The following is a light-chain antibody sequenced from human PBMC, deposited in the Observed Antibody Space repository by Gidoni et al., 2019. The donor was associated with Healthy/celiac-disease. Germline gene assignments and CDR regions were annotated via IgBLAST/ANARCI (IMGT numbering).Light chain of an antibody. CDR3: QQYGSSPWT. CDR1: QSVSSSY. J-gene: IGKJ1*01. CDR2: GAS. Sequence: EIVLMKSPGSSSSSPGERATLSCRASQSVSSSYLAWYQQKPGQAPRLLIYGASSRATGIPDRFSGSGSGTDFTLTISSLEPEDFAVYYCQQYGSSPWTFGQGTKVEIK. V-gene: IGKV3-20*01.